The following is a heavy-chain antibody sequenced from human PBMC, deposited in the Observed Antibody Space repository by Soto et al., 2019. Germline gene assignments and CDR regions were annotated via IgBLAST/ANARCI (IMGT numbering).Heavy chain of an antibody. J-gene: IGHJ4*02. V-gene: IGHV1-18*01. Sequence: ASVKVSCKASGYTFTSYGISWVRQAPGQGLEWMGWISAYNGNTNYAQKLQGRVTMTTDTSTSTAYMELRSLRSDDTAVYYCARDRSRSRWVPDFDYWGQGTPVTVSS. CDR2: ISAYNGNT. CDR3: ARDRSRSRWVPDFDY. CDR1: GYTFTSYG. D-gene: IGHD6-13*01.